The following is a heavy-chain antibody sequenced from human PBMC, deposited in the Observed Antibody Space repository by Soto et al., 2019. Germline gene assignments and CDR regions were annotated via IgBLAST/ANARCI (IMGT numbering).Heavy chain of an antibody. J-gene: IGHJ4*02. V-gene: IGHV1-46*01. Sequence: ASVKVSCKASGYTFTSYYMHWVRQAPGQGLKWKRIINTSGGSTSYAQKFKGRVTMTRDTSTSTVYMELSSLRSEDTAVYYCARERKRYCTNGVCHADYWGQGTLVTVSS. D-gene: IGHD2-8*01. CDR2: INTSGGST. CDR1: GYTFTSYY. CDR3: ARERKRYCTNGVCHADY.